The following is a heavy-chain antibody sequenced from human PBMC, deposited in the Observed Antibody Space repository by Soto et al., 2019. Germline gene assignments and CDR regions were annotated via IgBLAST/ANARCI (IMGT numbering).Heavy chain of an antibody. V-gene: IGHV4-59*13. CDR1: GVSISSYY. CDR2: IYYSGST. J-gene: IGHJ3*01. Sequence: SDILSLTCTVSGVSISSYYWTWSRQPPGKGLEWIGYIYYSGSTNYNPSLKSRVTISVDTSKNQFSLKLSSVTAADTAVYYCAXYDYGDYEGEDAFDLWGQGTMVTVSS. D-gene: IGHD4-17*01. CDR3: AXYDYGDYEGEDAFDL.